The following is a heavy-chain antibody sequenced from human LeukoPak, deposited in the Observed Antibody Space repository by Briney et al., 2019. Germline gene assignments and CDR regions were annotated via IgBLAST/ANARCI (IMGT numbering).Heavy chain of an antibody. Sequence: GASVNVSCKASGYTFTSYGISWVRQAPGQGLEWMGWISAYNGNTNYAQKLQGRVTMTTDTSTSTAYMELRSLRSDDTAVYYCASDFWSGYYRPYYYGMDVWGQGTTVTVSS. D-gene: IGHD3-3*01. CDR2: ISAYNGNT. CDR3: ASDFWSGYYRPYYYGMDV. J-gene: IGHJ6*02. CDR1: GYTFTSYG. V-gene: IGHV1-18*01.